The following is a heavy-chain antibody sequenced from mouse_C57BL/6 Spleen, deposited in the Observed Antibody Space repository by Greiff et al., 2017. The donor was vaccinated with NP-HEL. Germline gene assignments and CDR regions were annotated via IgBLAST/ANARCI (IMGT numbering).Heavy chain of an antibody. CDR2: IDPENGDT. Sequence: VQLQQSGAELVRPGASVKLSCTASGFNIKDDYMHWVKQRPEQGLEWIGWIDPENGDTEYASKFQGKATITADTSSNTAYLQLSSLTSEDTAVYYCTTLYDYDEVDYWGQGTTLTVSS. D-gene: IGHD2-4*01. CDR1: GFNIKDDY. J-gene: IGHJ2*01. CDR3: TTLYDYDEVDY. V-gene: IGHV14-4*01.